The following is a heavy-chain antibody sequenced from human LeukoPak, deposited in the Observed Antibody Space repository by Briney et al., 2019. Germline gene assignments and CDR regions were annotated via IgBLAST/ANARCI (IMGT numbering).Heavy chain of an antibody. D-gene: IGHD2-2*01. Sequence: GGSLRLSCAASGFTVSSNYMSWVRQAPGKGLEWVSGIYSGGSTYYPDSVKGRFTISRDNSKNTLYLQMNSLRAEDTAVYYCARDLTHCSSTSCQDYWGQGTLVTVSS. V-gene: IGHV3-53*01. CDR3: ARDLTHCSSTSCQDY. CDR2: IYSGGST. CDR1: GFTVSSNY. J-gene: IGHJ4*02.